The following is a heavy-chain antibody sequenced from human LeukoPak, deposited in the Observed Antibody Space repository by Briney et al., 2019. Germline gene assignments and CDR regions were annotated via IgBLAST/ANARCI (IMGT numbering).Heavy chain of an antibody. D-gene: IGHD3-10*01. Sequence: ASVKVSCKASGYTFTCYYMHWVRQAPGQGLEWMGWINPNSGGTNYAQKFQGRVTMTRDTSISTAYTELSRLRSDDTAVYYCARVALLWYGGENWFDPWGQGTLVTVSS. V-gene: IGHV1-2*02. J-gene: IGHJ5*02. CDR1: GYTFTCYY. CDR3: ARVALLWYGGENWFDP. CDR2: INPNSGGT.